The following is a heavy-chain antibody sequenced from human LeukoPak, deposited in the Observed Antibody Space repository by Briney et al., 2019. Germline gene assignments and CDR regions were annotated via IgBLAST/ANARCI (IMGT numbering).Heavy chain of an antibody. CDR2: IYYSGST. V-gene: IGHV4-39*07. CDR1: GGSISSSSYY. CDR3: AREGVGRGGAFDI. Sequence: RSSETLSLTCTVSGGSISSSSYYWGWIRQPPGKGLEWIGSIYYSGSTYYNPSLKSRVTISVDTSKNQFSLKLSSVTAADTAVYYCAREGVGRGGAFDIWGQGTMVTVSS. D-gene: IGHD3-10*01. J-gene: IGHJ3*02.